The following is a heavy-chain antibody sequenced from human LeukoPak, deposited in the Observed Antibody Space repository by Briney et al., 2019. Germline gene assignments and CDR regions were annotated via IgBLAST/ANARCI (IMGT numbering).Heavy chain of an antibody. CDR2: ISGRSGST. Sequence: PGGSLRLSCAASGFTFSSYGMSWVRQAPGKGLEWVSAISGRSGSTYYADSVKGRFTISRDNAKNSLYLQMNSLRAEDTAVYYCAELGITMIGGVRGKGTTVTISS. D-gene: IGHD3-10*02. J-gene: IGHJ6*04. CDR3: AELGITMIGGV. CDR1: GFTFSSYG. V-gene: IGHV3-23*01.